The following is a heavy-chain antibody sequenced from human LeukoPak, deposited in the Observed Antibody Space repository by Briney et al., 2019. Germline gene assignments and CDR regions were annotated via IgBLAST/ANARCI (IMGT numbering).Heavy chain of an antibody. CDR2: IYYSGST. V-gene: IGHV4-59*01. CDR1: GGSISSSY. Sequence: SETLSLTCTVSGGSISSSYWCWIRQPPGKGREWFGYIYYSGSTNYNPSLKSRVTISVDTSKNQFSLKLSSVTAADTAVYYCARVTPYCSGGSCYPGWFDPWGQGTLVTVSS. D-gene: IGHD2-15*01. J-gene: IGHJ5*02. CDR3: ARVTPYCSGGSCYPGWFDP.